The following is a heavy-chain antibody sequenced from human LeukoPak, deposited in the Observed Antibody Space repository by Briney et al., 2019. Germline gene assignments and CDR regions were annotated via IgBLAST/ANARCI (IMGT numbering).Heavy chain of an antibody. D-gene: IGHD3-22*01. CDR3: ARDSFYNYYDSSGYYSSHAFDI. CDR2: FDPEDGET. Sequence: GASVKVSCKVSGYTLTELSMHWVRQAPGKGLEWMGGFDPEDGETIYAQKFQGRVTMTEDTSTDTAYMELSSLRSEDTAVYYCARDSFYNYYDSSGYYSSHAFDIWGQGTMVTVSS. J-gene: IGHJ3*02. V-gene: IGHV1-24*01. CDR1: GYTLTELS.